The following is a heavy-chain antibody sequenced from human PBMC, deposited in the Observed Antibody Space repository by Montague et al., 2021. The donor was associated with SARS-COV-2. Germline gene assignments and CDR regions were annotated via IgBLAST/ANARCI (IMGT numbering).Heavy chain of an antibody. D-gene: IGHD3-22*01. J-gene: IGHJ5*02. V-gene: IGHV4-61*02. Sequence: TLSLTCAVSGGSIITGSNFYWGWIRQSAGKGLEWIGRIHSSGGTNYNPSFKSRLTMSVDSSANQFSLKLTSVTAADTAVYYCARDYYDSTGLNWFDPWGQGLLVTVSS. CDR2: IHSSGGT. CDR3: ARDYYDSTGLNWFDP. CDR1: GGSIITGSNFY.